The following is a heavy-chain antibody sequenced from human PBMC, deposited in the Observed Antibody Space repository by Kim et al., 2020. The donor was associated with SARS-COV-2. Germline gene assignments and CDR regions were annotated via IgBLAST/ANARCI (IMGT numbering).Heavy chain of an antibody. D-gene: IGHD5-12*01. V-gene: IGHV4-34*01. CDR3: ARGPGLLEMATIYGMDV. CDR2: INHSGST. J-gene: IGHJ6*02. CDR1: GGSFSGYY. Sequence: SETLSLTCAVYGGSFSGYYWSWIRQPPGKGLEWIGEINHSGSTNYNPSLKSRVTISVDTSKNQFSLKLSSVTAADTAVYYCARGPGLLEMATIYGMDVWGQGTTVTVSS.